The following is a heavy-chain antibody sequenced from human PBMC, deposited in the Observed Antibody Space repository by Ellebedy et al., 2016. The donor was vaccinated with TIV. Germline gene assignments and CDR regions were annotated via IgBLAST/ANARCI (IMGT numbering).Heavy chain of an antibody. V-gene: IGHV3-23*01. J-gene: IGHJ5*02. CDR1: GFTVSSFT. CDR2: ISGSGGST. Sequence: GGSLSLSXAASGFTVSSFTMSWVRQAPGKGLEWVSEISGSGGSTYYADSVKGRFTISRDNSKNTLYLQMNSLRVEDTAVYYCAKGITAAEVEGSLFDPWGQGTLVTVSS. D-gene: IGHD6-13*01. CDR3: AKGITAAEVEGSLFDP.